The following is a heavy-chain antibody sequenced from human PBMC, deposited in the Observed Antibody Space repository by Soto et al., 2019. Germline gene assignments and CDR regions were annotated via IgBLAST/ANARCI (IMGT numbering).Heavy chain of an antibody. D-gene: IGHD4-17*01. V-gene: IGHV4-59*08. CDR1: GGSISSYY. CDR3: ARHETLHGDYDY. Sequence: SETLSLTCTVSGGSISSYYWSWIRQPPGKGLEWIGYIYYSVSTNYNPSLKSRVTISVDTSKNQFSLNLSSVTAADTAVYYCARHETLHGDYDYSGQGTLVTVSS. J-gene: IGHJ4*02. CDR2: IYYSVST.